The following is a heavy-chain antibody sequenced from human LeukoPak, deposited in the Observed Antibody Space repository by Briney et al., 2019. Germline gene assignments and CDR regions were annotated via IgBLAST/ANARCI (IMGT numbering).Heavy chain of an antibody. J-gene: IGHJ4*02. V-gene: IGHV3-7*01. CDR1: GFTFSSYW. CDR2: IKQDGSEK. Sequence: GGSLRLSCAASGFTFSSYWMSWVRQAPGKGLEWVANIKQDGSEKYYVDSVEGRFTISRDNAKNSLYLQMNSLRAEDTAVYYCARQTTSRISYGDYGYYFDYWGQGTLVTVSS. D-gene: IGHD4-17*01. CDR3: ARQTTSRISYGDYGYYFDY.